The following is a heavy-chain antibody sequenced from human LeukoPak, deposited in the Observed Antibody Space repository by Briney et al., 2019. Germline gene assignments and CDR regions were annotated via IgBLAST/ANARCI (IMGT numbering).Heavy chain of an antibody. Sequence: GGSLRLSCAASGITFTNYGMSWVRQAPGKGLEWVSVIIESGGRTYYADSVKGRFTISRDNSKNTLYLQMNSLRDEDTAVYYCATHRDGYLGDYWGQGTLVTVSS. V-gene: IGHV3-23*01. CDR2: IIESGGRT. CDR3: ATHRDGYLGDY. CDR1: GITFTNYG. J-gene: IGHJ4*02. D-gene: IGHD5-24*01.